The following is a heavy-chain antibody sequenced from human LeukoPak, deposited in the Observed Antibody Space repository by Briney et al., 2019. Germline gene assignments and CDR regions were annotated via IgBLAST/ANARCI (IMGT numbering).Heavy chain of an antibody. D-gene: IGHD2-2*01. V-gene: IGHV3-30*02. Sequence: GGSLRLSRAASGFTFSSYGMHWVRQAPGKGLEWVAFIRYDGSNKYYADSVKGRFTISRDNSKNTLYLQMNSLRAEDTAVYYCAKDISLLRVVPAAIDYWGQGTLVTVSS. CDR2: IRYDGSNK. J-gene: IGHJ4*02. CDR1: GFTFSSYG. CDR3: AKDISLLRVVPAAIDY.